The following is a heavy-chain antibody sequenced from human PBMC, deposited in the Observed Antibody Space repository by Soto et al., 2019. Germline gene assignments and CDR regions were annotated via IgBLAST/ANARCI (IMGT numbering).Heavy chain of an antibody. Sequence: SETLSLTCTVSGGSISSGGYYWSWIRQHPGKGLEWIGYIYYSGSTYYNPSLKSRVTISVDTSKNQFSLKLSSVTAADTAVYYCARDASSSWYYYYYGMDVWGKGTTVTVSS. CDR3: ARDASSSWYYYYYGMDV. CDR1: GGSISSGGYY. J-gene: IGHJ6*04. D-gene: IGHD6-13*01. V-gene: IGHV4-31*03. CDR2: IYYSGST.